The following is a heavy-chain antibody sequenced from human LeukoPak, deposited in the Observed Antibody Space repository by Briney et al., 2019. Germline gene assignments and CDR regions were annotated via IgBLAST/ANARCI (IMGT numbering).Heavy chain of an antibody. V-gene: IGHV4-39*07. J-gene: IGHJ6*03. Sequence: PSETLSLTCTVSGGSISSSSYYWGWIRQPPGKGLEWIGSIYYSGSTYYNPSLKSRVTISVDTSKNQFSLKLSSVTAADTAVYYCARAPEEQLVDYYYYYYMDVWGKGTTVTVSS. D-gene: IGHD6-6*01. CDR1: GGSISSSSYY. CDR2: IYYSGST. CDR3: ARAPEEQLVDYYYYYYMDV.